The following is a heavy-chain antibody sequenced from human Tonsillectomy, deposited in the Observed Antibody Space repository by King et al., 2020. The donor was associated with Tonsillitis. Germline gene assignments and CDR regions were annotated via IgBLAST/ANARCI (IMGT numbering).Heavy chain of an antibody. J-gene: IGHJ4*02. CDR1: GFTFSSYS. D-gene: IGHD3-3*01. V-gene: IGHV3-21*01. CDR3: ARWGSGLEWFLGSDYFDF. Sequence: EVQLVESGGGLVKPGGSLRLSCAASGFTFSSYSMNWVRQAPGKGLEWVSSISSSSSYIFYADSVEGRFTISRDNAKDSVYLQMNSLRAEDTAVYYCARWGSGLEWFLGSDYFDFWGQGTLVTVSS. CDR2: ISSSSSYI.